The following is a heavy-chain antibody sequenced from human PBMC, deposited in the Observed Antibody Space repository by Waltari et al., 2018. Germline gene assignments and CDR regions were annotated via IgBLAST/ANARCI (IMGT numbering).Heavy chain of an antibody. D-gene: IGHD3-10*01. Sequence: EVQLVESRGVLVQPGGSLRLSCAASGFTVSSNEMSWVRQAPGKGLGWVSSISGGSTYYADSRKGRFTISRDNSKNTLHLQMNSLRAEDTAVYYCKKGGLVRGVLDYWGQGTLVTVSS. J-gene: IGHJ4*02. CDR2: ISGGST. V-gene: IGHV3-66*01. CDR3: KKGGLVRGVLDY. CDR1: GFTVSSNE.